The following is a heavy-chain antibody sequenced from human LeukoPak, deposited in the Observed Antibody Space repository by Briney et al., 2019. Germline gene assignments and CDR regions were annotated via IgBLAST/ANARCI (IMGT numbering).Heavy chain of an antibody. CDR3: ARVVPKQQLVDAFDI. CDR2: VFYSGST. D-gene: IGHD6-13*01. J-gene: IGHJ3*02. V-gene: IGHV4-59*11. CDR1: GGXISSHY. Sequence: SETLSLTCTVSGGXISSHYCSWIRQPPGKGLEWIGYVFYSGSTNYNPSLKSRVSISVDTSKKQLSLKLSSVTAADTAVYYCARVVPKQQLVDAFDIWGQGTMVTVSS.